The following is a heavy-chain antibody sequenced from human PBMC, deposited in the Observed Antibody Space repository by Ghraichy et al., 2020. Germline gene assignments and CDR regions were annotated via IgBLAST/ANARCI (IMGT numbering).Heavy chain of an antibody. CDR1: GFAFSSFT. CDR2: ISGRSNSI. J-gene: IGHJ6*02. V-gene: IGHV3-48*02. D-gene: IGHD4/OR15-4a*01. Sequence: GESLRLSCAASGFAFSSFTMNWVRQAPGKGLEWVSYISGRSNSIYYADSVKGRFTVSRDNAENSLFLQMDSLRDEDTAVYYCARVVPHYYYYGLDVWGQGTTVIVSS. CDR3: ARVVPHYYYYGLDV.